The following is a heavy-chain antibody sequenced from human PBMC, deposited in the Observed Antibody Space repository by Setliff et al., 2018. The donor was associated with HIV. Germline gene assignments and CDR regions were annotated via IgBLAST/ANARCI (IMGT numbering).Heavy chain of an antibody. CDR3: TTELRYFDWLSGDYFDY. Sequence: PGGSLRLSCTASGFTFGDYAMSCVRQAPGKGLEWVGFIRSKAYGGTTEYAASVKGRFTISRDDSKGIAYLQMNSLKTEDTAVYYCTTELRYFDWLSGDYFDYWGQGTLVTVSS. D-gene: IGHD3-9*01. J-gene: IGHJ4*02. CDR1: GFTFGDYA. CDR2: IRSKAYGGTT. V-gene: IGHV3-49*04.